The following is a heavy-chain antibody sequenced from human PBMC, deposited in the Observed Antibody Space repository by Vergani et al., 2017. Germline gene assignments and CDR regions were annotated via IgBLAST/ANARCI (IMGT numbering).Heavy chain of an antibody. CDR1: GGSISSYY. CDR3: ASKRGACRAAYSHSYDF. V-gene: IGHV4-59*01. J-gene: IGHJ4*02. Sequence: QVQLQESGPGLVKPSETLSLTCTVSGGSISSYYWSWIRQPPGKGLEWIGYIYYSGSTNYNPSLKSRVTISVDTSKNQFSLKLSTVTAADTAVYYCASKRGACRAAYSHSYDFWGPGTLVGVSS. D-gene: IGHD2-15*01. CDR2: IYYSGST.